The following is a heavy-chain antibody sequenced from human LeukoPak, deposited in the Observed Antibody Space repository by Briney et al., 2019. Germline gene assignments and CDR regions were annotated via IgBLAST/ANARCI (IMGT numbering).Heavy chain of an antibody. CDR2: ISSSSSYI. V-gene: IGHV3-21*04. CDR1: GFTFSSYS. D-gene: IGHD2-15*01. Sequence: GGSLRLSCAASGFTFSSYSMNWVRQAPGKGLEWVSSISSSSSYIYYADSVKGRFTISRDNAKNSLYLQMNSLRAEDTAVYYCAREWSSPGSFDYWGQGTLVTVSS. CDR3: AREWSSPGSFDY. J-gene: IGHJ4*02.